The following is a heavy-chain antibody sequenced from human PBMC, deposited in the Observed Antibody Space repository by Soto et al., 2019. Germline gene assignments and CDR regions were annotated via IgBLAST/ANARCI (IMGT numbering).Heavy chain of an antibody. V-gene: IGHV6-1*01. CDR3: ARVEEYDGRPLDF. Sequence: SQTLSLTCAISGDIVSSNSASWNWIRQSPSRGLEWLGRTYYRSKWYNEYAVSVRSRISINPDTSKNQFSLQSNFVISEDTAVYYCARVEEYDGRPLDFRGQGIQVTVSS. CDR2: TYYRSKWYN. D-gene: IGHD3-10*01. J-gene: IGHJ4*02. CDR1: GDIVSSNSAS.